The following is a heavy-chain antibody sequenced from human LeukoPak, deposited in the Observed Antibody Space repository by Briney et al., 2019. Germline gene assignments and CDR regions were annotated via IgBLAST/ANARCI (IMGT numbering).Heavy chain of an antibody. J-gene: IGHJ6*03. Sequence: GASVKVSCKASGYTFTSYAMNWVRQAPGQGLEWMGWINTNTGNPTYAQGFTGRFVFSLDTSVSTAYLQINSLKAEDTAVYYCARRAPYYYDSSGYSNYYYYKDVWGKGTTVTVSS. D-gene: IGHD3-22*01. CDR3: ARRAPYYYDSSGYSNYYYYKDV. V-gene: IGHV7-4-1*02. CDR1: GYTFTSYA. CDR2: INTNTGNP.